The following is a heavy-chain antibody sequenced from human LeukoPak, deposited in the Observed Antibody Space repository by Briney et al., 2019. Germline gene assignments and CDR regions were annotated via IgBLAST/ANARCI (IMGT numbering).Heavy chain of an antibody. CDR3: AKHTMPTGGPAEYFQH. V-gene: IGHV3-9*01. D-gene: IGHD2-2*01. J-gene: IGHJ1*01. CDR1: GFTFDDYA. CDR2: ISWNSDDI. Sequence: GRSLRLSCAASGFTFDDYAMHWVRQAPGKGLEWVSGISWNSDDIDYADSVKGRFTISRDNAKNSLYLQMNSLRAEDTAVYYCAKHTMPTGGPAEYFQHWGQGTLVTVSS.